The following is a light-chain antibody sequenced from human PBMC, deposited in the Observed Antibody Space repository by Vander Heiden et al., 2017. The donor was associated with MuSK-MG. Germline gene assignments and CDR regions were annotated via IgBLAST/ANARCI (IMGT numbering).Light chain of an antibody. CDR1: QSLLHSNGYKY. CDR3: MQTLQTGGLT. V-gene: IGKV2-28*01. CDR2: LGS. Sequence: IVMTQSPLSLPVTPGEPASISCRSSQSLLHSNGYKYLNWYLQKPGQSPQLLIYLGSNRASGVPDRFSGSGSGTDFTLRISRVEAEDVGLYYCMQTLQTGGLTFGPGTKVDI. J-gene: IGKJ3*01.